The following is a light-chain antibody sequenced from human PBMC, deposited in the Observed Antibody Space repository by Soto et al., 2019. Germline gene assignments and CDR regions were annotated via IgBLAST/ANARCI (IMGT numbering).Light chain of an antibody. J-gene: IGKJ4*01. CDR3: QQHSNWPLT. Sequence: EIVLTQSPATLSLSPGERATLSCRASQTVSSSLAWYQQKPGQAPRLLIYEVSNRATGIPARFSGSGSGADFTLTISSLEPGDFALYCCQQHSNWPLTFGGGTKV. V-gene: IGKV3-11*01. CDR1: QTVSSS. CDR2: EVS.